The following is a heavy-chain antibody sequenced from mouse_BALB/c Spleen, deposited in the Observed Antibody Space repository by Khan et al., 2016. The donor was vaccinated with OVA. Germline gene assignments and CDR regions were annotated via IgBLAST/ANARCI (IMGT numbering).Heavy chain of an antibody. Sequence: QIQLVQSGPDLKKPGETVKISCKASGYTFTNYGINWVKQAPGKGLKWMGWIYTYTGEPTYADDFKGRVACSLETSASTAYLQINNLKNEDTATYFCARGGRSAIDYWGQVTSVTVSS. CDR2: IYTYTGEP. CDR3: ARGGRSAIDY. D-gene: IGHD3-3*01. CDR1: GYTFTNYG. J-gene: IGHJ4*01. V-gene: IGHV9-3-1*01.